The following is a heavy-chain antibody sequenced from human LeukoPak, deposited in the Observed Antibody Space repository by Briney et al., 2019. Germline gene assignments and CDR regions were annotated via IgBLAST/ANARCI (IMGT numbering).Heavy chain of an antibody. J-gene: IGHJ5*02. CDR3: ASLVVVVAATGWFDP. CDR2: INHSGST. CDR1: GGSFSGYY. V-gene: IGHV4-34*01. Sequence: PSETLSLTCAVYGGSFSGYYWSWIRQPPGKGLEWIGEINHSGSTNYNPSLKGRVTISVDTSKNQFSLKLSSVTAADTAVYYCASLVVVVAATGWFDPWGQGTLVTVSS. D-gene: IGHD2-15*01.